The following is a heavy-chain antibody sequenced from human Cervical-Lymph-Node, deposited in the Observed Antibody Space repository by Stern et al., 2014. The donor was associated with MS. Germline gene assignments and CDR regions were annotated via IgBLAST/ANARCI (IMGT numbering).Heavy chain of an antibody. V-gene: IGHV4-4*02. D-gene: IGHD3-22*01. CDR2: IFHRGNT. CDR1: GDSISSNNW. Sequence: QVQLVESGPGLVKPSGTLSLTCAVSGDSISSNNWWSWVRQPPGKGLEWIGEIFHRGNTNYNPSLETRVTIAVDKSNNQFSLKMSSVTAADTAVYYCVRDSRGGDYYSSSGPYYYYGMDVWGQGTTVTVSS. J-gene: IGHJ6*02. CDR3: VRDSRGGDYYSSSGPYYYYGMDV.